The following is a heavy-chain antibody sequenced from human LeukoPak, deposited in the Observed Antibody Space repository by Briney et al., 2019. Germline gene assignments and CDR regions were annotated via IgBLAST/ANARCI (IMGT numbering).Heavy chain of an antibody. V-gene: IGHV1-46*01. Sequence: GASVKVSCKASGYTFTSYYMHWVRQAPGQGLEWMGIINPSGGSTSYAQKFQGRVTMTRDTSTSTVYMELSSLTSDDTAVYFCARSDYNDYRGLGFWGQGTLVTVSS. CDR2: INPSGGST. D-gene: IGHD4-11*01. CDR3: ARSDYNDYRGLGF. J-gene: IGHJ4*02. CDR1: GYTFTSYY.